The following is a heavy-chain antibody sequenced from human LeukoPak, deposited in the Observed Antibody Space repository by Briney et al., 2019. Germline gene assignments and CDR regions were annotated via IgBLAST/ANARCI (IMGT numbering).Heavy chain of an antibody. Sequence: GGSLRLSCAASGFTFSSYGMHWVRQAPGKGLEWVAFIRYDGSNKYYADSVKGRFTISRDNSKNTLYLQMNSLRAEDTAVYYCAKVNIVVVPAAMHGFGYWGQGTLVTVSS. D-gene: IGHD2-2*01. V-gene: IGHV3-30*02. CDR3: AKVNIVVVPAAMHGFGY. CDR1: GFTFSSYG. CDR2: IRYDGSNK. J-gene: IGHJ4*02.